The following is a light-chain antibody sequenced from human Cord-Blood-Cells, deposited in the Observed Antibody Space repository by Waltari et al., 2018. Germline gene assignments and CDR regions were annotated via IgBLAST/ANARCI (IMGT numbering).Light chain of an antibody. V-gene: IGLV3-19*01. J-gene: IGLJ3*02. Sequence: SSELTQDPAVSVALGQTVRITCQGDSLRSYYASWYQQKPGQAPVLVIYGKNNRPSGIPDRFSGSSSGNTASLTRTGAQAEDEADYYCNSRDSSGNHWVFGGGTKLTVL. CDR2: GKN. CDR1: SLRSYY. CDR3: NSRDSSGNHWV.